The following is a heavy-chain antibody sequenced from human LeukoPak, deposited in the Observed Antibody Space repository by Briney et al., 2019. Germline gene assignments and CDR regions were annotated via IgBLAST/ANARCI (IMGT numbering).Heavy chain of an antibody. D-gene: IGHD2-8*02. CDR3: ARPSLWWSARRYGMDV. V-gene: IGHV4-34*01. Sequence: SETLSLTCTVSGGSFSGYYWSWIRQPPGKGLEWIGEINHSGSTNYNPSLKSRVTISVDTSKNQFSLKLSSVTAADTAVCYCARPSLWWSARRYGMDVWGQGTTVTVSS. CDR1: GGSFSGYY. J-gene: IGHJ6*02. CDR2: INHSGST.